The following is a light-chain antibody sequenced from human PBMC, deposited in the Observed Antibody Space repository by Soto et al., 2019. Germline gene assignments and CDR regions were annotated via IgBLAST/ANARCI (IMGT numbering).Light chain of an antibody. Sequence: DIVMTQSPDSLAVSLGERATINCKSSQSVLYSSNNKNYLAWYQQKPGQPPKLLIYWACTREAGVPDRFSGSGLGTDYTLNIGSLQAEDVAVYYCKQYYRPCTFGQGPKVELK. CDR2: WAC. V-gene: IGKV4-1*01. CDR1: QSVLYSSNNKNY. J-gene: IGKJ1*01. CDR3: KQYYRPCT.